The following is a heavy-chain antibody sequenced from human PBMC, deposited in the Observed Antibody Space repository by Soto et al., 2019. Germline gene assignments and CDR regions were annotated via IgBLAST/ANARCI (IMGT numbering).Heavy chain of an antibody. CDR3: ARGPPLSRPRGYSYGFNWFDP. V-gene: IGHV1-69*13. CDR2: IIPIFGTA. J-gene: IGHJ5*02. Sequence: SEKVSCKASGGTFSSYAISWVRQAPGQGLEWMGGIIPIFGTANYAQKFQGRVTITADESTSTAYMELSSLRSEDTAVYYCARGPPLSRPRGYSYGFNWFDPWGQGTLVTVSS. D-gene: IGHD5-18*01. CDR1: GGTFSSYA.